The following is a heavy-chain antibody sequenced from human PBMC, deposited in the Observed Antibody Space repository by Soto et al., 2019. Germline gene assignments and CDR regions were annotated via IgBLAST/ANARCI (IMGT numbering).Heavy chain of an antibody. J-gene: IGHJ6*02. D-gene: IGHD3-22*01. CDR3: ARESRYYDSTASGYGMDV. CDR2: IYYSGST. CDR1: GGSISSGGYY. Sequence: SATLSLTCTVSGGSISSGGYYWSWIRQHPGKGLEWIGYIYYSGSTYYNPSLKSRVTTSVDTSKNQFSLKLSSVTAADTAVYYCARESRYYDSTASGYGMDVWGQGTTVTVSS. V-gene: IGHV4-31*03.